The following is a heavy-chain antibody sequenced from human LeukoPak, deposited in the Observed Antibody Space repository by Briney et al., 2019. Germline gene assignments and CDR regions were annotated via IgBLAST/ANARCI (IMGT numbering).Heavy chain of an antibody. V-gene: IGHV3-30-3*01. Sequence: GGSLRLSCAASGFTFSSYAMHWVRQAPGKGLEWVAVISYDGSNKYYADSVKGRFTISRDNSKNTLYLQMNSLRAEDTAVYYCARVYYDFWSGYYSYAGYYGMDVWGQGTTVTVSS. CDR2: ISYDGSNK. D-gene: IGHD3-3*01. J-gene: IGHJ6*02. CDR3: ARVYYDFWSGYYSYAGYYGMDV. CDR1: GFTFSSYA.